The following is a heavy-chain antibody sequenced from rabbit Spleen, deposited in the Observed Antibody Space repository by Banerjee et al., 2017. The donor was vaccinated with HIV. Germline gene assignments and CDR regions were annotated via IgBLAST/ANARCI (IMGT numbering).Heavy chain of an antibody. CDR1: GFSFSSGYY. V-gene: IGHV1S45*01. CDR2: IVVDTSGYI. D-gene: IGHD1-1*01. CDR3: ASGYLDMYFDL. J-gene: IGHJ4*01. Sequence: QEQLVESGGGLVRPGASLTLTCKASGFSFSSGYYMYWVRQAPGKGLEWIASIVVDTSGYIYYANWAKGRFTISKASSTTVTLQMTSLTAADTATYFCASGYLDMYFDLWGQGTLVTVS.